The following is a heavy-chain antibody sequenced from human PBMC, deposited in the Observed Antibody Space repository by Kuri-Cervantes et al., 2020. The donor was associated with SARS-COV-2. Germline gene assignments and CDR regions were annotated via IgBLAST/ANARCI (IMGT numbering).Heavy chain of an antibody. CDR2: ISSSSTTI. D-gene: IGHD6-13*01. CDR1: GFIFSDFG. CDR3: ARVFGSYVAAAAAYYFDY. V-gene: IGHV3-48*01. J-gene: IGHJ4*02. Sequence: LSLTRAASGFIFSDFGMNWVRQAPGKGLEWVSYISSSSTTIYYADSVKGRFTISRDNAKNSLYLQMNSLRAEDTAVYYCARVFGSYVAAAAAYYFDYWGQGTLVTVSS.